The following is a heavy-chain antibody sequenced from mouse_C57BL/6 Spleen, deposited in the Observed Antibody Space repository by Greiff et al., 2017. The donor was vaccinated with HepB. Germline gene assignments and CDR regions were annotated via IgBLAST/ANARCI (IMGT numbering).Heavy chain of an antibody. CDR3: ARRELGVFDY. Sequence: QVHVKQSGAELVRPGTSVKMSCKASGYTFTNYWIGWAKQRPGHGLEWIGDIYPGGGYTNYNEKFKGKATLTADKSSSTAYMQFSSLTSEDSAIYYCARRELGVFDYWGQGTTLTVSS. CDR2: IYPGGGYT. CDR1: GYTFTNYW. V-gene: IGHV1-63*01. D-gene: IGHD4-1*01. J-gene: IGHJ2*01.